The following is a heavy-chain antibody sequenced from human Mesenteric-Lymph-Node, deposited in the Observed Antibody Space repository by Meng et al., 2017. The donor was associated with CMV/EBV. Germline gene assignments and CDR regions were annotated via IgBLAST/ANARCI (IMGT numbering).Heavy chain of an antibody. V-gene: IGHV4-34*08. D-gene: IGHD5/OR15-5a*01. CDR3: ANRMSRVYRRLDY. Sequence: FAAFSGSFSGYYLAWIRQAPGKALEWIAEIYCNDNTRYSPSLKSRVTITIDTSKNQFSLRLTYMAAADTAIYYCANRMSRVYRRLDYWAQGTLVTVSS. CDR2: IYCNDNT. J-gene: IGHJ4*02. CDR1: SGSFSGYY.